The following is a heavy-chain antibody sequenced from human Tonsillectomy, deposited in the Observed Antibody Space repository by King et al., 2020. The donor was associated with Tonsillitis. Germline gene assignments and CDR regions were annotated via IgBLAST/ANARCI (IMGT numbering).Heavy chain of an antibody. D-gene: IGHD1-26*01. CDR1: GGSISSGGYY. V-gene: IGHV4-31*03. Sequence: VQLQESGPGLVKPSQTLSLTCTVSGGSISSGGYYWSWIRQHPGKGLEWIGYIYYSGSTYYNPSLKSRVTISDDTSKDQFSLKLSSVTAADTAVYYCASGYRRSYALDVWGQGTTVAVSS. CDR3: ASGYRRSYALDV. CDR2: IYYSGST. J-gene: IGHJ6*02.